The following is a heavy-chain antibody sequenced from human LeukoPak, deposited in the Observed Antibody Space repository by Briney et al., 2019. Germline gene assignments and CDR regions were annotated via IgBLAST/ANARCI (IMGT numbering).Heavy chain of an antibody. CDR2: IYYSGST. J-gene: IGHJ3*02. V-gene: IGHV4-30-2*01. CDR1: GGSLSSGGYS. CDR3: GRTNAFDI. Sequence: PSETLSLTCTVSGGSLSSGGYSWSWIRQPPGKGLEWIGFIYYSGSTYYNPSLKSRLTISLDMSKNQFSLKLSSVTAADTAVYYCGRTNAFDIWGQGTMVTVSS.